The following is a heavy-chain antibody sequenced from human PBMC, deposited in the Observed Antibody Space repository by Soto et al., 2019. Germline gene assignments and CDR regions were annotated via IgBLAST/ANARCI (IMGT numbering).Heavy chain of an antibody. D-gene: IGHD3-22*01. V-gene: IGHV3-23*01. J-gene: IGHJ4*02. CDR1: GFTFTSYA. Sequence: GGSLRLSCAASGFTFTSYAMTWVRQAPGKGLEWVSSISSSGGSTYYTDSVKGRFTVSRDNSNNTLYLQMNSLRAEDTAVYYCAKDYAAPSLDDSTGYYPGFADSWGQGTLVTVSS. CDR3: AKDYAAPSLDDSTGYYPGFADS. CDR2: ISSSGGST.